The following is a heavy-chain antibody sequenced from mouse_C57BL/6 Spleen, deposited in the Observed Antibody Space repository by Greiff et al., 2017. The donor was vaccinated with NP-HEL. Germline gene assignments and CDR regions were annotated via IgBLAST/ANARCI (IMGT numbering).Heavy chain of an antibody. CDR3: ARGGTTDY. CDR1: GYSFTGYY. Sequence: EVKLMESGPELVKPGASVKISCKASGYSFTGYYMNWVKQSPEKSLEWIGEINPSTGGTTYNQKFKAKATLTVDKSSSTAYMQLKSLTSEDSAVYYCARGGTTDYWGQGTTLTVSS. J-gene: IGHJ2*01. V-gene: IGHV1-42*01. CDR2: INPSTGGT. D-gene: IGHD1-1*01.